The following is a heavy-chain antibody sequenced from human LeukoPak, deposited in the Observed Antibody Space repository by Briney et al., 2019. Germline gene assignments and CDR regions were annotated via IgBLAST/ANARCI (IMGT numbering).Heavy chain of an antibody. V-gene: IGHV5-51*01. CDR3: ATYCSSTSCQDAFDI. D-gene: IGHD2-2*01. CDR2: IYPGDSDT. J-gene: IGHJ3*02. CDR1: GYSFTSYW. Sequence: PGGSLKISCKGFGYSFTSYWIGWVRQMPGKGLEWMGIIYPGDSDTRYSPSFQGQVTISADKSISTAYLQWSSLKASDTAMYYCATYCSSTSCQDAFDIWGQGTMVTVSS.